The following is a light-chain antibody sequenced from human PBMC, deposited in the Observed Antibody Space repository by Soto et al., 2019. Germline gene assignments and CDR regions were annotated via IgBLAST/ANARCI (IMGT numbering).Light chain of an antibody. CDR1: QSISSY. J-gene: IGKJ1*01. CDR3: QQSYSTLWT. V-gene: IGKV1-39*01. CDR2: AAS. Sequence: DIQMTQSPSSLSASVGDRVTITCRASQSISSYLNWYQQKPWKAPKLMIFAASSLQSGVPSRFSGRGSGTDFTLTISSLQPEDFATYYGQQSYSTLWTFGQGTKVEIK.